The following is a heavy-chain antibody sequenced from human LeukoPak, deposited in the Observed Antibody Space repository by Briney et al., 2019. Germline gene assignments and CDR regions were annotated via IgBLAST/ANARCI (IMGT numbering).Heavy chain of an antibody. CDR2: IKSKTDGGTT. Sequence: GGSLRLSCAASGFTVSSNYMSWVRQAPGKGLEWVGRIKSKTDGGTTDYAAPVKGRFTISRDDSKNTLYLQMNSLKTEDTAVYYCSTTYYYDSSEGYWGQGTLVTVSS. CDR3: STTYYYDSSEGY. V-gene: IGHV3-15*01. D-gene: IGHD3-22*01. CDR1: GFTVSSNY. J-gene: IGHJ4*02.